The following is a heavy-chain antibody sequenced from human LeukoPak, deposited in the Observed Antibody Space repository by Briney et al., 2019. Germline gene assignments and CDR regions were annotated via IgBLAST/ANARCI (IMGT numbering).Heavy chain of an antibody. J-gene: IGHJ4*02. Sequence: GESLKISCKGSGYSFTSYWIGWVRQMPGKGLEWMGIMYPGDSDTRYSPSFQGQVTISADKSISTAYLQWSSLKASDTAMYYCASGIAAADDPQQALAPDYWGQGTLVTLSS. CDR2: MYPGDSDT. CDR1: GYSFTSYW. V-gene: IGHV5-51*01. D-gene: IGHD6-13*01. CDR3: ASGIAAADDPQQALAPDY.